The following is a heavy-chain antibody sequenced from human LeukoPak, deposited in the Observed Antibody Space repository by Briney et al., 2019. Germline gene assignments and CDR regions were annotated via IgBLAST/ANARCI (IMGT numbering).Heavy chain of an antibody. Sequence: GGSLRLSCAASGFSVSNNYISWVRQPPGKGLEWISVIYAGGSTFYTDSVKGRFTTSRDNSKNTVYLQMDRLTPEDTAVYYCARDPTGASVWGRGTTVTFSS. CDR3: ARDPTGASV. V-gene: IGHV3-53*01. CDR1: GFSVSNNY. J-gene: IGHJ6*04. D-gene: IGHD1-14*01. CDR2: IYAGGST.